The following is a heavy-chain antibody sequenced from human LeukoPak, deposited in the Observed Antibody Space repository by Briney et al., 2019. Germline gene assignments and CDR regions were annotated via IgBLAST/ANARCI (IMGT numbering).Heavy chain of an antibody. CDR1: GGSLSGYY. V-gene: IGHV4-34*01. J-gene: IGHJ5*02. CDR2: INHSGST. D-gene: IGHD2-21*01. CDR3: ARDNCGGDCYYNWFDP. Sequence: SETLSLTCAVYGGSLSGYYWSWIRQPPGKGLEWIGEINHSGSTNYNPSLKSRVTISVDTSKNQFSLKLSSVTAADTAVYYCARDNCGGDCYYNWFDPWGQGTLVTVSS.